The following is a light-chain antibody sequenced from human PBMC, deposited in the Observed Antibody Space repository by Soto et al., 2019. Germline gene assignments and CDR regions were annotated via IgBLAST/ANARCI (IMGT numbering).Light chain of an antibody. CDR3: SSYASSSTPSNWV. V-gene: IGLV2-14*01. CDR2: EVS. CDR1: SSDVGGYNY. Sequence: QSALTQPASVSGSPGQSITISCTGTSSDVGGYNYVSWYQQHPGKAPKLMIYEVSNRPSGVSNRFSGSKSGNTASLTISGLQAEDEAEYYCSSYASSSTPSNWVFGGGTKLTVL. J-gene: IGLJ3*02.